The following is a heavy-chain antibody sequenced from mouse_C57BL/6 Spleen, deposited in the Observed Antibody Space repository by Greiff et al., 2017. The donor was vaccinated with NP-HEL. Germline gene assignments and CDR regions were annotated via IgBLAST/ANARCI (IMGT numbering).Heavy chain of an antibody. CDR1: GFNIKNTY. Sequence: VQLKESVAELVRPGASVKLSCTASGFNIKNTYMHWVKQRPEQGLEWIGRIDPANGNTKYAPKFQGKATITADTSSNTAYLQLSSLTSEDTAIYYCAGEAFWYGSSAGFAYWGQGTLVTVSA. CDR2: IDPANGNT. V-gene: IGHV14-3*01. J-gene: IGHJ3*01. CDR3: AGEAFWYGSSAGFAY. D-gene: IGHD1-1*01.